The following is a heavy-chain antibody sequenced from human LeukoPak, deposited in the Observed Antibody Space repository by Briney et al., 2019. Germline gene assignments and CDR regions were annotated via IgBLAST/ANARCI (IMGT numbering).Heavy chain of an antibody. D-gene: IGHD4-17*01. CDR2: ISGNGVST. Sequence: GGSLRLSCAASGFTFSSYAMHWVRQAPGKGLEYVSAISGNGVSTDYANSVKGRFTISRDNSKNTLYLQMNSLRAEDTAVYYCAKDPNGDYVGAFDFWGLGTMVTVSS. J-gene: IGHJ3*01. V-gene: IGHV3-64*01. CDR3: AKDPNGDYVGAFDF. CDR1: GFTFSSYA.